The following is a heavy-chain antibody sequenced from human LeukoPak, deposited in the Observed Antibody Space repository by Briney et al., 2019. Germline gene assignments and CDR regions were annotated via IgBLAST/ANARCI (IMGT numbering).Heavy chain of an antibody. CDR3: ARETHSNLNWFDP. V-gene: IGHV4-4*07. CDR1: GGSISSYY. J-gene: IGHJ5*02. Sequence: SETLSLTCTVSGGSISSYYWSWIRQPAGNGLEWIGRIYTSGSTNYNPSLKSRVTMSVDTSKNQFSLKLSSVTAADTAVHYCARETHSNLNWFDPWGQGTLVTVSS. D-gene: IGHD4-11*01. CDR2: IYTSGST.